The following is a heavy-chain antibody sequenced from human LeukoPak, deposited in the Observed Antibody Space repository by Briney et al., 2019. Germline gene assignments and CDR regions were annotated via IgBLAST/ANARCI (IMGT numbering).Heavy chain of an antibody. CDR3: AKSTGGGGHDS. V-gene: IGHV4-38-2*02. D-gene: IGHD4-23*01. CDR2: VYHSGT. Sequence: PSETLSLTFTVSGYSIGTGHYWAWIRQPPGKGLEWIGCVYHSGTYYKSSLTSRVTISMDTSKNQFSLKLTSVTATDSAFYYCAKSTGGGGHDSWGQGTLVTVSS. CDR1: GYSIGTGHY. J-gene: IGHJ5*01.